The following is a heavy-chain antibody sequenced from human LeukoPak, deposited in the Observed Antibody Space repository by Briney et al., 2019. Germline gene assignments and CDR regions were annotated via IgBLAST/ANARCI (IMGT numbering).Heavy chain of an antibody. CDR3: ARLQLRYWYFDP. CDR2: IYYRGPT. V-gene: IGHV4-30-4*08. Sequence: TLSLTCTVSGGAISTADYYWSWIRQSPGKGLEWIGYIYYRGPTYYNPSLRSRVTISVDTSKNQFSLKLSSVTAADTAVYSCARLQLRYWYFDPWGRGTLVTVSS. J-gene: IGHJ2*01. D-gene: IGHD5-24*01. CDR1: GGAISTADYY.